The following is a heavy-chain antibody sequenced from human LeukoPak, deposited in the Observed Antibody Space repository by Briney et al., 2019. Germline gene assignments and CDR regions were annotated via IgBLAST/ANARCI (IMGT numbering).Heavy chain of an antibody. V-gene: IGHV4-59*01. CDR1: GGSISSYY. Sequence: SETLSLTCTVSGGSISSYYWSWIRQPPGKGLEWIGYIYYSGSTNYNPSLKSRVTISVDTSKNQFSLKLSSVTAADTAVYYCARAPGYSYGYGSGWFDPWGQGTLVSVSS. CDR3: ARAPGYSYGYGSGWFDP. J-gene: IGHJ5*02. CDR2: IYYSGST. D-gene: IGHD5-18*01.